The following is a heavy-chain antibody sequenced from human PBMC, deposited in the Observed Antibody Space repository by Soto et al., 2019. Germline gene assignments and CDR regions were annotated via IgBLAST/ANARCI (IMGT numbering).Heavy chain of an antibody. D-gene: IGHD5-12*01. CDR3: TSDIVGTSSY. J-gene: IGHJ4*02. V-gene: IGHV3-72*01. Sequence: EVQLVESGGGLVQPGGSLRLSCAASGFTLSEHFMDWVRQAPGKGLEWVGRSRGKYDSYTTEHAASVRGRFTISRDDSKNSVYLQMNILKIEDTAVYYCTSDIVGTSSYRGQGTLDTVSS. CDR1: GFTLSEHF. CDR2: SRGKYDSYTT.